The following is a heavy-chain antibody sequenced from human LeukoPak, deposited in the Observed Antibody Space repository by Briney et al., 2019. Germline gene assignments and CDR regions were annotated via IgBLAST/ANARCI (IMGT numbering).Heavy chain of an antibody. J-gene: IGHJ5*02. V-gene: IGHV4-39*01. CDR1: GGSISSSSYY. Sequence: PSETLSLTCTVSGGSISSSSYYWGWIRQPPGKGLEWIGSIYYSGSTYYNPSLKSRVTISVDTSKNQFSLKLSSVTAADTAVYYCARSNSPPRDGYNYGWFDHWGQGTLVTVSS. CDR2: IYYSGST. CDR3: ARSNSPPRDGYNYGWFDH. D-gene: IGHD5-24*01.